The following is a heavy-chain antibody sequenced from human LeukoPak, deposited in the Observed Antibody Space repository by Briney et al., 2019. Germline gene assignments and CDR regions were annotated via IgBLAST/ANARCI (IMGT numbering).Heavy chain of an antibody. CDR1: GFTFSSYA. V-gene: IGHV3-23*01. J-gene: IGHJ4*02. D-gene: IGHD3-9*01. CDR3: AKRSGYYDILTGHFDY. CDR2: ISGSGGST. Sequence: GGSLRLSCAASGFTFSSYAMSWVRQAPGKGLEWVSAISGSGGSTYYADSVKGRFTISGDISKNTLYLQMNSLRAEDTAVYYCAKRSGYYDILTGHFDYWGQGTLVTVSS.